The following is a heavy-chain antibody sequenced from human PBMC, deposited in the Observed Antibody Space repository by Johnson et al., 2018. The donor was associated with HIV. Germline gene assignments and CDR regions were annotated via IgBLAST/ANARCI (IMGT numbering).Heavy chain of an antibody. CDR1: GFTLSNYA. J-gene: IGHJ3*01. Sequence: VQLVESGGGLIQPGGSLRLSCATSGFTLSNYAMHWVRQAPGKGLEYVAGISSDGGSTYNADSVRGRFTISRDKSKNTLFLKMGSLRTEDMAVYYCVTADRGSAWGQGTTVTVSS. CDR3: VTADRGSA. V-gene: IGHV3-64*07. CDR2: ISSDGGST. D-gene: IGHD1-26*01.